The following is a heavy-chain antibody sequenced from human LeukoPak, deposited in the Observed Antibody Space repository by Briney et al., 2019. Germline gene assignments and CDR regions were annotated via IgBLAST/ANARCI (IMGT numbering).Heavy chain of an antibody. CDR1: GSTFDDYA. Sequence: GGSLRLSCAASGSTFDDYAMHWVRQAPGKGLEWVSGISWNSGSIGYADSVKGRFTISRDNAKNSLYLQMNSLRAEDTALYYCAKGLYSSGWYHGYYYGMDVWGQGTTVTVSS. V-gene: IGHV3-9*01. CDR2: ISWNSGSI. CDR3: AKGLYSSGWYHGYYYGMDV. D-gene: IGHD6-19*01. J-gene: IGHJ6*02.